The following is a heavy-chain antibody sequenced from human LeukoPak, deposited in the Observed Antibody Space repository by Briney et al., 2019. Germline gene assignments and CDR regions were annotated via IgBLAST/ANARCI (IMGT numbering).Heavy chain of an antibody. CDR1: GFSFSSYG. V-gene: IGHV3-30*03. CDR2: ISYDGGNK. D-gene: IGHD2-15*01. Sequence: GGSLRLSCAASGFSFSSYGMHWVRQAPGKGLGWGAVISYDGGNKYYADSVKGRFTISRDNTKNTLYLQMNSLRAEDTAMYYCARDYIVGYCSGGSCYFFDNWGQGTLVTVSS. CDR3: ARDYIVGYCSGGSCYFFDN. J-gene: IGHJ4*02.